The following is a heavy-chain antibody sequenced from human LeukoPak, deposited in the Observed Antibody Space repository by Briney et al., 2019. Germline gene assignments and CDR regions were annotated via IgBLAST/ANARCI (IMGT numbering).Heavy chain of an antibody. CDR3: ARTITIFGVVIHAFDI. J-gene: IGHJ3*02. Sequence: SVKVSCKASGGTFSSYAISWVRQAPGQGLEWMGGIIPIFGTANYAQKFQGRVTITADESTSTAYMELSSLRSEDTAVYYCARTITIFGVVIHAFDIWGQGTMVTVSS. CDR2: IIPIFGTA. CDR1: GGTFSSYA. V-gene: IGHV1-69*13. D-gene: IGHD3-3*01.